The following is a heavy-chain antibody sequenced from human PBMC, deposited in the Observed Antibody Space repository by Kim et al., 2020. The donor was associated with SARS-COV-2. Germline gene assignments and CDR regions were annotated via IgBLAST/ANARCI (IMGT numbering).Heavy chain of an antibody. D-gene: IGHD6-13*01. CDR1: GGSFSGYY. CDR3: ARARIAAAGKNYFQH. J-gene: IGHJ1*01. V-gene: IGHV4-34*01. Sequence: SETLSLTCAVYGGSFSGYYWSWIRQPPGKGLEWIGEINHSGSTNYNPSLKSRVTISVDTSKNQFSLKLSSVTAADTAVYYCARARIAAAGKNYFQHWGQGTLVTVSS. CDR2: INHSGST.